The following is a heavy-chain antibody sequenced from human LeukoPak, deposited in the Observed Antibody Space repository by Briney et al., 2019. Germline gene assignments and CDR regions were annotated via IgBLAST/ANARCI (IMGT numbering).Heavy chain of an antibody. J-gene: IGHJ4*02. CDR3: AKDRAEGVTMTPFDY. D-gene: IGHD3-22*01. Sequence: PGGSLRLSCAASGFTFSSYGMHWVRQAPGKGLEWVAVIWYDGSNKYYADSVKGRFTISRDKSKNTLYLQMNSLRAEDTAVYYCAKDRAEGVTMTPFDYWGQGTLVTVSS. V-gene: IGHV3-33*03. CDR2: IWYDGSNK. CDR1: GFTFSSYG.